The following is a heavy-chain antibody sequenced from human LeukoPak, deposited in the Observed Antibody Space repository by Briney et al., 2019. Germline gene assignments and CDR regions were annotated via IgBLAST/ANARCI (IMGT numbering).Heavy chain of an antibody. CDR1: GYTFTVYY. CDR2: INPNSGGT. V-gene: IGHV1-2*02. D-gene: IGHD1-26*01. CDR3: ARVYLGSYYDSMGVDY. Sequence: ASVKVSCKASGYTFTVYYMHWVRQAPGQGLEWMGWINPNSGGTNYAQKFQGRVTMTRDTSISTAYMELSRLRSDDTAVYYCARVYLGSYYDSMGVDYWGQGTLVAVSS. J-gene: IGHJ4*02.